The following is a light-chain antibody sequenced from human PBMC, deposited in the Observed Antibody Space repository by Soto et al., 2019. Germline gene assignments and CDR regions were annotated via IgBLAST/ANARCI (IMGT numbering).Light chain of an antibody. Sequence: AIQMTQSPSSLSASVGDRVTITCRASQGIRNDLGWYQQKSGKAPNLLIYGASSLQSGVPSRFSGSGSGTDFTLTISRLQPEDFATYYCLHDYSYPFTFGQGTKVDIK. V-gene: IGKV1-6*01. CDR1: QGIRND. CDR2: GAS. J-gene: IGKJ2*01. CDR3: LHDYSYPFT.